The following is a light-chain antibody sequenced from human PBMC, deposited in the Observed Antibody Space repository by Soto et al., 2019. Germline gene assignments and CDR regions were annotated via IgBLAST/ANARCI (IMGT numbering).Light chain of an antibody. CDR1: QSLSSR. Sequence: EIPMTQSPSTLAACVGDGVSIXCRASQSLSSRLGWYQQRAGEARKHLIYDASRLESGGPSRSSGSGSGTEFTPTISSLQHDDFATYYGQQYNSYPLTFGGGTKVDI. J-gene: IGKJ4*01. CDR3: QQYNSYPLT. V-gene: IGKV1-5*01. CDR2: DAS.